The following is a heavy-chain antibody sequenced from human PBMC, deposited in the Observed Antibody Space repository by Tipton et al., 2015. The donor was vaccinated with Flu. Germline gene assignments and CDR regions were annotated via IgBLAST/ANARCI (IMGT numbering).Heavy chain of an antibody. CDR1: GGSISRYS. CDR2: FSYSGST. CDR3: ARGAGGPATAYDC. J-gene: IGHJ4*02. Sequence: TLSLTCTVSGGSISRYSWSWIRQPPGKGLEWIGYFSYSGSTNYKPSLKSRVTISVDTSKNQFSLRLSSVTAADTAVYYCARGAGGPATAYDCWGQGTLVTVSS. V-gene: IGHV4-59*12. D-gene: IGHD1-1*01.